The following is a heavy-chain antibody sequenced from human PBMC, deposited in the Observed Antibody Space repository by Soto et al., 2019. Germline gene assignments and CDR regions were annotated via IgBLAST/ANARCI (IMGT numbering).Heavy chain of an antibody. V-gene: IGHV1-18*01. D-gene: IGHD2-2*01. CDR2: ISAYNGNT. CDR1: GYTFTSYG. J-gene: IGHJ5*02. CDR3: ARDQGYCSSTSCYGNWFDP. Sequence: ASVKVSCKASGYTFTSYGISWVRQAPGQGLEWMGWISAYNGNTNYAQKLQGRVTMTTDTSTSTAYMELRSLRSDDTAVYYCARDQGYCSSTSCYGNWFDPWGQGTLVTVSS.